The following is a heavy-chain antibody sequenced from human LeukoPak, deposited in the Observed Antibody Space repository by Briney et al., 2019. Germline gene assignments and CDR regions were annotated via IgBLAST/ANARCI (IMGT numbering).Heavy chain of an antibody. J-gene: IGHJ5*02. D-gene: IGHD6-13*01. CDR2: ISYDGSNK. V-gene: IGHV3-30*18. CDR1: GFTFSSYG. Sequence: GRSLRLSCAASGFTFSSYGMHWVRQAPGKGLEWVAVISYDGSNKYYADSVKGRFTISRDNAKNSLYLQMNSLRAEDTAVYYCAKVVGMGWFDPWGQGTLVTVSS. CDR3: AKVVGMGWFDP.